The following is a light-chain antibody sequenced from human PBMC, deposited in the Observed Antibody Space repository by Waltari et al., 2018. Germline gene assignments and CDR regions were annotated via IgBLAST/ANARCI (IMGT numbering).Light chain of an antibody. CDR2: LDSAGSH. CDR1: SGHSSYS. V-gene: IGLV4-69*01. CDR3: QTWGTGIQV. Sequence: QVLLTQSPPASASLRPSAKPTCTPSSGHSSYSIASHPQQPGTGPRYLMKLDSAGSHSKGDGIPDRFSGSSSGAERYLSISSLQSEDEADYYCQTWGTGIQVFGGGTKLTVL. J-gene: IGLJ3*02.